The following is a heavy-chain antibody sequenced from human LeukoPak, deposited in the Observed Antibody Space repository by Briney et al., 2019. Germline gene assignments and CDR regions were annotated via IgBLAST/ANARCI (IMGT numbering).Heavy chain of an antibody. Sequence: GASVKVSCKASGYTFTGYYMHWVRQAPGQGLEWMEWINPNSGGTNYAQKFQGRVTMTRDTSISTAYMELSRLRSDDTAVYYCARDNSVGTNAWWFDPWGQGTLVTVSS. V-gene: IGHV1-2*02. CDR2: INPNSGGT. CDR1: GYTFTGYY. J-gene: IGHJ5*02. CDR3: ARDNSVGTNAWWFDP. D-gene: IGHD4-23*01.